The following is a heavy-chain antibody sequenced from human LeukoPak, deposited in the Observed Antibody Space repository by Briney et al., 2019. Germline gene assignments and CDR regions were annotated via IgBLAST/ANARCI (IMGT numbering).Heavy chain of an antibody. V-gene: IGHV3-23*01. CDR1: GFTVSAYA. J-gene: IGHJ4*02. Sequence: GGSLRLPCAASGFTVSAYAMAWVRQAPGKGLEWVSTIYDDNTYYADSVKGRFAISTDNSKNTLYLQMNSLRVEDTAVYFCAARKVRGVWFYLDYWGQGTLVTVSS. CDR3: AARKVRGVWFYLDY. D-gene: IGHD3-10*01. CDR2: IYDDNT.